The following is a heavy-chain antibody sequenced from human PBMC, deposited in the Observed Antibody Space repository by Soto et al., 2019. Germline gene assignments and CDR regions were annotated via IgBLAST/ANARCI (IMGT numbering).Heavy chain of an antibody. CDR2: INHIVSS. CDR3: ARAFFVFIFSSGHGRGGGGGYYYYGMDV. CDR1: GGSFSGYY. Sequence: PSETLSLTCAVYGGSFSGYYWSWIRQPPGKGLEWIGEINHIVSSNFNPSLKSRVTISVDTSRNRFSLKLSFVSASDTVVFYCARAFFVFIFSSGHGRGGGGGYYYYGMDVWGQGTTVTVSS. V-gene: IGHV4-34*01. D-gene: IGHD6-25*01. J-gene: IGHJ6*02.